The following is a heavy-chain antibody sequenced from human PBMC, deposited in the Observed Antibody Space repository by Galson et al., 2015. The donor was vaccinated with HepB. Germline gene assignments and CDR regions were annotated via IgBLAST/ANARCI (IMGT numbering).Heavy chain of an antibody. CDR2: IYSGGST. Sequence: SLRLSCAASGFTVSSNYMSWVRQAPGKGLEWVSVIYSGGSTYYADSVKGRFTISRDNSKNTLYLQMNSLRAEDTAVYYCARGGDSSSWYHNYYYYYYMDVWGKGTTVTVSS. V-gene: IGHV3-53*01. CDR3: ARGGDSSSWYHNYYYYYYMDV. D-gene: IGHD6-13*01. J-gene: IGHJ6*03. CDR1: GFTVSSNY.